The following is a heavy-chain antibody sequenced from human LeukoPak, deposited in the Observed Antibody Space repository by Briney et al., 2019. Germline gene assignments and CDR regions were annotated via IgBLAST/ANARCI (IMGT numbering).Heavy chain of an antibody. J-gene: IGHJ6*03. CDR1: GDSSSSGNYF. CDR3: ARVLQQVVPAAIRYYYYMDV. V-gene: IGHV4-61*01. CDR2: IYYSGST. D-gene: IGHD2-2*01. Sequence: SQTLSLTCTVSGDSSSSGNYFWNWIRQPPGKGLEWIGYIYYSGSTNYNPSLKSRVTISVDTSKNQFSLKLSSVTAADTAVYYCARVLQQVVPAAIRYYYYMDVWGKGTTVTVSS.